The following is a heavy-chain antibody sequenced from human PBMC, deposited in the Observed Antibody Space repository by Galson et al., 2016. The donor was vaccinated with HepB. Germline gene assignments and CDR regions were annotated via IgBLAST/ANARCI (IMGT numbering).Heavy chain of an antibody. Sequence: SLRLSCAASGFAFSEYYMNWIRQAPGKGLEWVSHISSSGRTIYYADSVKGRFTISRDNAKNSLYLQMNSLRAEDTAVYFCGRTGQSSGRPHGGLDVWGQGATVTVSS. CDR1: GFAFSEYY. J-gene: IGHJ6*02. D-gene: IGHD6-25*01. CDR3: GRTGQSSGRPHGGLDV. CDR2: ISSSGRTI. V-gene: IGHV3-11*01.